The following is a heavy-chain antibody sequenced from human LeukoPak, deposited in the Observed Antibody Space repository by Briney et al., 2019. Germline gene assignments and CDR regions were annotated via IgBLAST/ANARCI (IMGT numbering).Heavy chain of an antibody. V-gene: IGHV4-34*01. Sequence: SETLSLTCAVYGGSFSGYYWSWIRQPPGKGLEWIGEINHSGSTDYNPSLKSRVTISVDTSKNPFSPKLSSVTAADTAVYYCAGRYYGSGSYFLGAWGQGTLVTVSS. CDR1: GGSFSGYY. D-gene: IGHD3-10*01. CDR3: AGRYYGSGSYFLGA. CDR2: INHSGST. J-gene: IGHJ4*02.